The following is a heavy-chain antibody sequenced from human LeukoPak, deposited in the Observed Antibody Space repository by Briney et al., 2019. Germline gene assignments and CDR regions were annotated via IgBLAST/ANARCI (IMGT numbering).Heavy chain of an antibody. CDR3: ARDLTIVGGVSDPRIRGH. V-gene: IGHV1-2*02. D-gene: IGHD3-3*01. Sequence: ASVKVSCKASGYTFTGYYMHWVRQAPGQGLEWMGWINCNSAGTKYPQKFQGRVSMTRDTSISTAYPELSRLRSDDTAVYYCARDLTIVGGVSDPRIRGHWGQGTLVTVSS. CDR2: INCNSAGT. J-gene: IGHJ4*02. CDR1: GYTFTGYY.